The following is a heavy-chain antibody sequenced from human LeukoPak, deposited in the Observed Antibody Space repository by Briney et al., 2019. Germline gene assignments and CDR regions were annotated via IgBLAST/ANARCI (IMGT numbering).Heavy chain of an antibody. D-gene: IGHD3-10*01. CDR1: GGSISSGSYY. V-gene: IGHV4-61*02. J-gene: IGHJ4*02. CDR2: IYISGST. Sequence: SQTLSLTCTVSGGSISSGSYYWSWIRQPAGKGLEWIGRIYISGSTSYNPSLKSRVTISVDTSKNQFSLKLSSVTAADTAVYYCARDPPFKTYYYGSGSYGPFDYWGQGTLVTVSS. CDR3: ARDPPFKTYYYGSGSYGPFDY.